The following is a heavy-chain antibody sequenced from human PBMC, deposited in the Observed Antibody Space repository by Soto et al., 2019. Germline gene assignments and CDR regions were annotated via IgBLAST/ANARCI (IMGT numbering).Heavy chain of an antibody. V-gene: IGHV3-23*01. CDR3: AQDRGWGVVSPSHDY. CDR2: IRATGGET. Sequence: VQLLESGGGMVQPGGSLRVSCAASGFTFRNFVMSWVRQAPGKGLEWVSAIRATGGETFYADSVKGRFTISRDNSKNTLYLQMNSLRDEATALYFCAQDRGWGVVSPSHDYWGQGTLVTVSS. CDR1: GFTFRNFV. D-gene: IGHD2-21*01. J-gene: IGHJ4*02.